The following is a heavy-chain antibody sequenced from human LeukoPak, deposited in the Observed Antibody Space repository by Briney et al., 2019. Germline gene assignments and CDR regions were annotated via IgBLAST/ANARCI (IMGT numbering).Heavy chain of an antibody. V-gene: IGHV3-23*01. D-gene: IGHD3-3*01. CDR2: ISDTGGRT. CDR3: AKGGQDFDFWRFDL. CDR1: GFTFSDSA. J-gene: IGHJ5*02. Sequence: GGSLRLSCAASGFTFSDSAVSWVRHSPGEGLRWVSSISDTGGRTYYADSVKGRFTITRDNSRNTVNLQMNSLRAGDTARYYCAKGGQDFDFWRFDLWGQGILVIVSS.